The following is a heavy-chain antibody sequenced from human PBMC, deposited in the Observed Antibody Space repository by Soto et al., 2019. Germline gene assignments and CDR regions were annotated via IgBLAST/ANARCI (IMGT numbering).Heavy chain of an antibody. CDR1: GASFSSSVYF. CDR3: ARLSYDFWSGFYRPGFDF. CDR2: ISDSENT. D-gene: IGHD3-3*01. Sequence: SETLSLTCTVSGASFSSSVYFWAWVRQPPGKGLEWIASISDSENTYYNPSLKSRVALSVDASKRQFSLRLRAVTAADTAVYYCARLSYDFWSGFYRPGFDFWGQG. V-gene: IGHV4-39*01. J-gene: IGHJ4*02.